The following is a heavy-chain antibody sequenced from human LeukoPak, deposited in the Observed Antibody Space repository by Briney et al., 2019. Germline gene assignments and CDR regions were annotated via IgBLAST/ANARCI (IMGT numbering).Heavy chain of an antibody. D-gene: IGHD3-22*01. Sequence: SETLSLTCAVYGGSFSGYYWSWIRQPPGKGLEWIGEINHSGSTNYNPSLKSRVTISVDTSKNQFSLKLSSVTAADTAVYYCARVGSKEKYYYESSGRNFDYWGQGTLVTVSS. CDR2: INHSGST. J-gene: IGHJ4*02. CDR1: GGSFSGYY. CDR3: ARVGSKEKYYYESSGRNFDY. V-gene: IGHV4-34*01.